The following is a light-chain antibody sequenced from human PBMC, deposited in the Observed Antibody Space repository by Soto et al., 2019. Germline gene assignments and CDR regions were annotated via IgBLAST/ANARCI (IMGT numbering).Light chain of an antibody. CDR1: QGISNY. CDR3: QKYNSAPWT. Sequence: DIRLTQSPSSLSASVGDRVTITCRASQGISNYLAWYQQKPGKVPKLLIYAASTLKSGVPSRFSGSGFGTDFTLTISSLQPEDVATYDYQKYNSAPWTFGQGTKVEIK. V-gene: IGKV1-27*01. J-gene: IGKJ1*01. CDR2: AAS.